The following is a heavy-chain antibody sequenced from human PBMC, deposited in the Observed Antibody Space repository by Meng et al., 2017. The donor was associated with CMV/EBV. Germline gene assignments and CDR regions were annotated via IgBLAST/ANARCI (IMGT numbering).Heavy chain of an antibody. CDR1: GGSFSGYD. CDR2: INHRGST. CDR3: ASAPDPKPTTVTTSEYYFDY. J-gene: IGHJ4*02. D-gene: IGHD4-11*01. V-gene: IGHV4-34*01. Sequence: SETLSLTCAVYGGSFSGYDWTWIRQSPGKGLEWIGEINHRGSTNYNPSLKSRLTISLDTSKNQFSLKLSSVTAADTAVYYCASAPDPKPTTVTTSEYYFDYWGQGTLVTVSS.